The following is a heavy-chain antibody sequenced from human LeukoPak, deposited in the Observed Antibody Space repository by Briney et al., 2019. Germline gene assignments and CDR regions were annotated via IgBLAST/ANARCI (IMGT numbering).Heavy chain of an antibody. CDR3: AKAVAGHFDY. CDR1: GFTFSTYG. J-gene: IGHJ4*02. CDR2: ISYDGSNK. Sequence: GGSLRLSCAASGFTFSTYGMHWVRQAPGKGLEWVAVISYDGSNKYYAESVKGRFTISRDNSKNTLYLQVNSLRAEDTAVYYCAKAVAGHFDYWGQGTLVTVSS. V-gene: IGHV3-30*18. D-gene: IGHD6-19*01.